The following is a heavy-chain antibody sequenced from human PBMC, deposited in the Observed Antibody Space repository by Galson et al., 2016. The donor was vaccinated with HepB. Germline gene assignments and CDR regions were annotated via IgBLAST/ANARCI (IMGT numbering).Heavy chain of an antibody. V-gene: IGHV1-2*02. J-gene: IGHJ5*02. CDR1: GYTFTDYY. CDR3: AREGRFSGIYSA. D-gene: IGHD1-26*01. CDR2: INPSSGGP. Sequence: SVKVSCKASGYTFTDYYIHWVRQAPGQGLEWMGWINPSSGGPSYAQKFQGRVTMTRDTSIRPASRELSRLTSVATALYYCAREGRFSGIYSAWGQGTPVTVSS.